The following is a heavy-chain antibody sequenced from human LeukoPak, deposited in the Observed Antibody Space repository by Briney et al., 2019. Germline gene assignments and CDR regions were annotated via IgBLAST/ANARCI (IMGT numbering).Heavy chain of an antibody. V-gene: IGHV3-48*04. J-gene: IGHJ4*02. CDR2: ISSSSSTI. Sequence: PGGSLRLSCAASGFTFSSYSMNWVRQAPGKGLEWVSYISSSSSTIYYADSVKGRFTISRDNAKNSLYLQMNSLRAEDTAVYYCAREIAAAGLPVGDYWGQGTLVTVSS. CDR3: AREIAAAGLPVGDY. CDR1: GFTFSSYS. D-gene: IGHD6-13*01.